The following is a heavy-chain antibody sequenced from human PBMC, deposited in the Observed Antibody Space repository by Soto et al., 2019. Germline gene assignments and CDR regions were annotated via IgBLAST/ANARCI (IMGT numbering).Heavy chain of an antibody. CDR3: ARDSGVAVAGAIDY. CDR2: IYYSGST. J-gene: IGHJ4*02. V-gene: IGHV4-59*01. Sequence: SETLSLTCTVSGGSISSYYWSWIRQPPGKGLEWIGYIYYSGSTNYNPSLKSRVTISVDTSKNQFSLKLSSVTAADTAVYYCARDSGVAVAGAIDYWGQGTLVTSPQ. CDR1: GGSISSYY. D-gene: IGHD6-19*01.